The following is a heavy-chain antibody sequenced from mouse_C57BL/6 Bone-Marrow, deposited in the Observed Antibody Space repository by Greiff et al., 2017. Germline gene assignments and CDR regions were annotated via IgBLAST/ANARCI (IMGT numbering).Heavy chain of an antibody. J-gene: IGHJ2*01. CDR3: TTHYGSSYYFDY. CDR1: GFTFKDYC. Sequence: VQLQQSGAELVRPGASVKLSCTASGFTFKDYCMHWVKQRPEQGLEWIGWIDPENGDTEYAEKFQGKATITADTSSNTAYLQLSSLTSEDAAVYYCTTHYGSSYYFDYWGQGTTLTVSS. CDR2: IDPENGDT. V-gene: IGHV14-4*01. D-gene: IGHD1-1*01.